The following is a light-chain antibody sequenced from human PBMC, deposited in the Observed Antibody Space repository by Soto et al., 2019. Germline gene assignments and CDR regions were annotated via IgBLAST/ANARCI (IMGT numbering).Light chain of an antibody. CDR3: SSYAGSNNFVV. Sequence: QSALTQPPSASGSPGQSVTISCTGASSDIGSYNFVSWYQQHPDKAPKLLIYDVTQRPSGVPDRFSGSKSGNTASLTVSGLLAEDEADYYCSSYAGSNNFVVFGGGTKLTVL. J-gene: IGLJ2*01. CDR1: SSDIGSYNF. V-gene: IGLV2-8*01. CDR2: DVT.